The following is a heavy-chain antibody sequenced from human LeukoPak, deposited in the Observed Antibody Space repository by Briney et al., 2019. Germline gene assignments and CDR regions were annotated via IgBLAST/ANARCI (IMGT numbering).Heavy chain of an antibody. Sequence: GGSLRLSCAASGFTFSSYWMHWVRQAPGKGLVWVSRINSDGSSTSYADSVKGRYTISRDNAKNTLYLQMNSLRAEDTAVYYCARANYYGSGRAAFDIWGQGTMVTVSS. V-gene: IGHV3-74*01. CDR2: INSDGSST. D-gene: IGHD3-10*01. J-gene: IGHJ3*02. CDR3: ARANYYGSGRAAFDI. CDR1: GFTFSSYW.